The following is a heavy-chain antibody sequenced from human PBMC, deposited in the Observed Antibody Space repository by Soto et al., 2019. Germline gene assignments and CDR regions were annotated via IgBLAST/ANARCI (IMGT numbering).Heavy chain of an antibody. CDR2: ISGSGVTT. V-gene: IGHV3-48*03. Sequence: GGSLRLSCASSCFTFSSHEMNWVRQAPGKGLEWISYISGSGVTTYYADSVRGRFIVSRDNAQESLFLQMNSLRVEDTAIYYCARGGVYWGQGTLVTVSS. CDR1: CFTFSSHE. J-gene: IGHJ4*02. D-gene: IGHD2-8*01. CDR3: ARGGVY.